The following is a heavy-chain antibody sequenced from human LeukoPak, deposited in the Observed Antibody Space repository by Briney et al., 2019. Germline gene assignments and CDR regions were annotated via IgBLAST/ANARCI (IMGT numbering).Heavy chain of an antibody. CDR2: IYYSGST. V-gene: IGHV4-30-4*01. Sequence: SQTLSLTCTVSGGSISSGDYYWSWIRQPPGKGLEWIGYIYYSGSTYYNPSLKSRVTISVDTSKNQFSLKLSSVTAAGTAVYYCASLYCSSTSRYDYWGQGTLVTVSS. CDR1: GGSISSGDYY. J-gene: IGHJ4*02. D-gene: IGHD2-2*01. CDR3: ASLYCSSTSRYDY.